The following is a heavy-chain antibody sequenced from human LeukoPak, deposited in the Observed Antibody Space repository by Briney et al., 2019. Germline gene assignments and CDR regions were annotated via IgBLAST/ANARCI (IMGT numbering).Heavy chain of an antibody. J-gene: IGHJ3*02. CDR2: MNPNSGNT. CDR1: GYTFTSYD. CDR3: ARAGAHDYVWGDAFDI. V-gene: IGHV1-8*03. D-gene: IGHD3-16*01. Sequence: ASVKVSCKASGYTFTSYDINWVRQATGQGLEWMGWMNPNSGNTGYAQKFQGRVTISRNTSISTAYMELSSLRSEDTAVYYCARAGAHDYVWGDAFDIWGQGTMVTVSS.